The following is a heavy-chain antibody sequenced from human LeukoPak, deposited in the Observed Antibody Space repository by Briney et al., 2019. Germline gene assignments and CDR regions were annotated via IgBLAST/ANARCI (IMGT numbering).Heavy chain of an antibody. CDR1: GFTVSSNY. CDR3: ASQDDYDAFDI. Sequence: ILLGGSLRLSCAASGFTVSSNYMSWVRQAPGKGLEWVSVIYSGGSTYYADSVKGRFTISRDNSKNTLYLQMNSLRAEDTAVYYCASQDDYDAFDIWGQGTMVTVSS. J-gene: IGHJ3*02. D-gene: IGHD5-24*01. V-gene: IGHV3-53*01. CDR2: IYSGGST.